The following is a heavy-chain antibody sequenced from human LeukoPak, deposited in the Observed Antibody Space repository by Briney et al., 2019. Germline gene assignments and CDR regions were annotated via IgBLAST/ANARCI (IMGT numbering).Heavy chain of an antibody. V-gene: IGHV3-66*01. CDR2: YSGGST. CDR1: EFSVGSNY. Sequence: PGGSLRLSCAASEFSVGSNYMIYSGGSTYYADSVKGRFTISRDNSKNTLYLQMNSLRAEDTAVYYCARGPSGYHNTGGQGTLVTVSS. J-gene: IGHJ4*02. CDR3: ARGPSGYHNT. D-gene: IGHD5-12*01.